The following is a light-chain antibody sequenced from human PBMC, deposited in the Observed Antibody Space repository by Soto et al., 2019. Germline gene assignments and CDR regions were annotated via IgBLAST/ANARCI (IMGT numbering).Light chain of an antibody. CDR3: QQRGKWPRTWA. V-gene: IGKV3-11*01. J-gene: IGKJ1*01. CDR2: DAS. Sequence: VLTQSPVTLSLSPGEGATLSCKANQTINTDLGWYQQKPGQAPRLLIYDASLRATGIPVRFTGSGSGTDFTLTINILEPEDFAVYYCQQRGKWPRTWAFGQGTKVEVK. CDR1: QTINTD.